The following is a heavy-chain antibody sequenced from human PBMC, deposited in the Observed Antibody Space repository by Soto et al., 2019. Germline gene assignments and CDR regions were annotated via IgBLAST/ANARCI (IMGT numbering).Heavy chain of an antibody. CDR2: VHYSGNT. CDR1: GDSIRSGDYY. D-gene: IGHD6-13*01. CDR3: AREIMAADHFDY. Sequence: SETLSLTCTVSGDSIRSGDYYWSWIRQTPERGLEWCGYVHYSGNTFYNPSLKSRATISLDTSRNQFSLNLSSVTAADSAVYYCAREIMAADHFDYWGQGALVTVSS. V-gene: IGHV4-30-4*01. J-gene: IGHJ4*02.